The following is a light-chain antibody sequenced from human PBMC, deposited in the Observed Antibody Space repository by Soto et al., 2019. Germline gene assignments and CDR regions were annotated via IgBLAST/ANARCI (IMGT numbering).Light chain of an antibody. CDR3: QQRSNWPIT. V-gene: IGKV3D-20*02. CDR1: QTVSSSY. J-gene: IGKJ5*01. Sequence: EIVMTQSPATLSVSPGERSTLSCMASQTVSSSYLAWYQQKPGQAPRLLIYGASSRATGIPGRFSGSGSGTDFTLTISSLESEDSAVYYCQQRSNWPITFGQGTLLEIK. CDR2: GAS.